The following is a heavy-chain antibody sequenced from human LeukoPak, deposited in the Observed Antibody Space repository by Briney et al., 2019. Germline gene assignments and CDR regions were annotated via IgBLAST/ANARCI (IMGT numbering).Heavy chain of an antibody. CDR3: GRGEVGEFDH. CDR1: GYSITRGYN. V-gene: IGHV4-38-2*02. D-gene: IGHD1-26*01. J-gene: IGHJ4*02. Sequence: SETLSLTCTVSGYSITRGYNWGWVRQSPGKGLEWIASISHAGDTYYNPSLKSRVTISVDTSKNHFSLNLASVAAPDTAVYFCGRGEVGEFDHWGQGTLVTVSS. CDR2: ISHAGDT.